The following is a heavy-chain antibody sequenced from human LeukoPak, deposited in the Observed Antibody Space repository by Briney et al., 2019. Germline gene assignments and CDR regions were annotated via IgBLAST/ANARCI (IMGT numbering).Heavy chain of an antibody. CDR2: IVDSGAGT. D-gene: IGHD2-2*01. J-gene: IGHJ4*02. V-gene: IGHV3-23*01. Sequence: GGSLRLTCAASGFTFTSYAMSRVRQAPGKGLEWVSAIVDSGAGTYYADSVKGRFTISGDNSKNTLYLQMNSLRAEDTAVYYCAKEKLGYCSGSSCYSTYYFDYWGQGTLVTVSS. CDR1: GFTFTSYA. CDR3: AKEKLGYCSGSSCYSTYYFDY.